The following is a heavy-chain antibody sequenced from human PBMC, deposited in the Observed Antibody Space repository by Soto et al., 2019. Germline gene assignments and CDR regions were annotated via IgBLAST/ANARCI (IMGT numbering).Heavy chain of an antibody. J-gene: IGHJ4*02. V-gene: IGHV1-18*04. Sequence: ASVKVSCKTSGYTFTSYPYSWVRQATGQGLEWMGWVNSYDGTTKIAQQFRDRITLTADKSAATVFMELRSLKSDDTAVYYCAREYYGTTTWIDNWGQGTLVTVSS. CDR1: GYTFTSYP. CDR2: VNSYDGTT. CDR3: AREYYGTTTWIDN. D-gene: IGHD1-7*01.